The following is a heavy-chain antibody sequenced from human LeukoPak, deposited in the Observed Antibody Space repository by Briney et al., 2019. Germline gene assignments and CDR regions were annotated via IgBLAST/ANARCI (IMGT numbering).Heavy chain of an antibody. D-gene: IGHD6-19*01. Sequence: PSETLSLTCTVSGGSISVYYWAWIRHLPGKGLDWIGNIHDSGSNNYNPSLQTRATIAVDTSKNQFSLRLGSVTAADTAVYYCARRVPSSGWYGYFDYWGQGILVTVSS. V-gene: IGHV4-59*06. CDR1: GGSISVYY. CDR2: IHDSGSN. CDR3: ARRVPSSGWYGYFDY. J-gene: IGHJ4*02.